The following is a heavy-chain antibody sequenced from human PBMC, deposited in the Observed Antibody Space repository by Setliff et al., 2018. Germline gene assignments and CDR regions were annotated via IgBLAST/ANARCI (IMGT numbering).Heavy chain of an antibody. CDR2: ISPYNGDT. V-gene: IGHV1-18*01. CDR1: GYTFNTFG. D-gene: IGHD1-26*01. Sequence: ASVKVSCKTSGYTFNTFGISWVRRAPGQGLDWMGWISPYNGDTKSAQKFQGRVTMTIATSTSTAYVEVRSLTSDDTAVYYCARSPPNRGVGQGHYMDVWGKGTTVTVSS. J-gene: IGHJ6*03. CDR3: ARSPPNRGVGQGHYMDV.